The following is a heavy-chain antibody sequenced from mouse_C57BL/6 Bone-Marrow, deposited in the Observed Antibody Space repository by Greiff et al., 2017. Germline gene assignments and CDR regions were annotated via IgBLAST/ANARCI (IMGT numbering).Heavy chain of an antibody. V-gene: IGHV14-4*01. J-gene: IGHJ2*01. CDR3: TTPLCNDEGY. D-gene: IGHD6-5*01. Sequence: VQLQQSGAELVRPGASVKLSCTASGFNIKDDYMPWVKQRPEQGLEWIGWIDPENGDTESASKFQGKATITADTSSNPAYLQLSSLTSEDTAVYYCTTPLCNDEGYWGQGTTLTVSS. CDR1: GFNIKDDY. CDR2: IDPENGDT.